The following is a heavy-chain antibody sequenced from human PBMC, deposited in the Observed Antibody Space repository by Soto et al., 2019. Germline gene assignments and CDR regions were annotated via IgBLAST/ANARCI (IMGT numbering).Heavy chain of an antibody. CDR3: ARVLYYGSGSYSSYGMDV. V-gene: IGHV1-69*01. D-gene: IGHD3-10*01. CDR2: VSPPFRTS. J-gene: IGHJ6*02. CDR1: GVSFNNNG. Sequence: QVQLVQSGAEVKKPGSWVKVSCTPSGVSFNNNGTGWVRQAPGHGLEWMGGVSPPFRTSNYARKFQGRISITADASTGTVNMELSSLTSEDTAQYYCARVLYYGSGSYSSYGMDVWGQGTTVTVYS.